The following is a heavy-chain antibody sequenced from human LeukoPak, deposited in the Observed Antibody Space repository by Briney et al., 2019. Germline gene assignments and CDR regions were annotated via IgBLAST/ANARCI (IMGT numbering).Heavy chain of an antibody. Sequence: ASVKVSCKASGYTFTSYAMHWVRQAPGQRLEWMGRINAGNGNTKYSQKFQGRVTITRDTSASTAYMELSSLRSEDTAVYYCATRLDILTGYYGDFDYWGQGTLVTVSS. CDR1: GYTFTSYA. CDR2: INAGNGNT. J-gene: IGHJ4*02. CDR3: ATRLDILTGYYGDFDY. D-gene: IGHD3-9*01. V-gene: IGHV1-3*01.